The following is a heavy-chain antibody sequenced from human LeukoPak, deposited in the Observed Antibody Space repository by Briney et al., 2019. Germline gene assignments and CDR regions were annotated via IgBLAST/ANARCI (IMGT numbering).Heavy chain of an antibody. V-gene: IGHV3-74*03. J-gene: IGHJ4*02. D-gene: IGHD3-10*01. CDR3: SRGTAETAGIDF. Sequence: GGSLRLSCEATGFNFRNNWMHGVRQVPQKRLLWVSHINTDGSSATYGDSAKGRFIVSRDNAKNTLFLQMSSLRVEDTAVYYCSRGTAETAGIDFWGQGTLVTVSS. CDR1: GFNFRNNW. CDR2: INTDGSSA.